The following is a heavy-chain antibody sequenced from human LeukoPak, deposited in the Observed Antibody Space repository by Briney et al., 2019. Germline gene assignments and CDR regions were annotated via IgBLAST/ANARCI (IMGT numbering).Heavy chain of an antibody. CDR3: ARDSHYSNYDLKCVY. Sequence: ASVKVSCKASGYTFTSYAMNWVRQAPGQGLEWMGWINTNTGNPTYAQGFTGRFVFSLDTSVSTAYLQISSLEAEDTAVYYCARDSHYSNYDLKCVYWGQGTLVTVSS. CDR2: INTNTGNP. J-gene: IGHJ4*02. V-gene: IGHV7-4-1*02. CDR1: GYTFTSYA. D-gene: IGHD4-11*01.